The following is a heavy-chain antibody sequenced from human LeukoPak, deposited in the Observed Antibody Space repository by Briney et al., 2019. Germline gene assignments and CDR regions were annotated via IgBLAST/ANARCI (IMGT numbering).Heavy chain of an antibody. CDR2: VHNSGIT. Sequence: PSETLSLTCSVSGGSISSDYWGWIRQPPGKGLEWIAYVHNSGITRYNPSLKSRVTISIDTSKNQFSLKLNSVTAADTAVYYCAGYGSGSYYNAFDYWGQGTLVTVSS. CDR1: GGSISSDY. J-gene: IGHJ4*02. D-gene: IGHD3-10*01. CDR3: AGYGSGSYYNAFDY. V-gene: IGHV4-59*01.